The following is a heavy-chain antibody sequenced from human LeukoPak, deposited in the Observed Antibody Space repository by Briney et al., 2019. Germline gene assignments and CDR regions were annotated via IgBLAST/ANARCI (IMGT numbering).Heavy chain of an antibody. CDR1: GLTFSAYA. J-gene: IGHJ4*02. V-gene: IGHV3-23*01. D-gene: IGHD6-19*01. Sequence: GGSLRLSCAASGLTFSAYAMSWVRQTPAKGLEWVSGINYSGGSTYYADSVKGRFTISRDNSKNTLYLQMNSLRPEDTAVFHCARGRAVTGSTVIDYWGQGTLVTVSS. CDR2: INYSGGST. CDR3: ARGRAVTGSTVIDY.